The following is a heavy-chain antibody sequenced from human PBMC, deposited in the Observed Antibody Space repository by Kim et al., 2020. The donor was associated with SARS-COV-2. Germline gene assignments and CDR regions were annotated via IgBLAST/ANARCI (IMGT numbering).Heavy chain of an antibody. CDR1: GFTFSSYS. V-gene: IGHV3-21*01. CDR2: ISSSSSYI. CDR3: ARGGGEVVRGVYYFDY. D-gene: IGHD3-10*01. J-gene: IGHJ4*02. Sequence: GGSLRLSCAASGFTFSSYSMNWVRQAPGKGLEWVSSISSSSSYIYYADSVKGRFTISRDNAKNSLYLQMNSLRAEDTAVYYCARGGGEVVRGVYYFDYWGQGTLVTVSS.